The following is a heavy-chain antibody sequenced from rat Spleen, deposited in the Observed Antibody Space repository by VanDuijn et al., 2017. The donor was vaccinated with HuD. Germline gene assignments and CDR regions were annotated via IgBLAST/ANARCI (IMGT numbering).Heavy chain of an antibody. CDR2: INTGSGGT. CDR1: GYTFTSYY. Sequence: QIQLQQSGAELAKPGSSVKIYCKASGYTFTSYYISWIKKTTGQGLESIGKINTGSGGTDYNEKFKGKATLTVDTSSSTAFMQLSSLTPDDSAVYYCARSTRARLDAWGQGASVTVSS. CDR3: ARSTRARLDA. J-gene: IGHJ4*01. D-gene: IGHD1-4*01. V-gene: IGHV1-43*01.